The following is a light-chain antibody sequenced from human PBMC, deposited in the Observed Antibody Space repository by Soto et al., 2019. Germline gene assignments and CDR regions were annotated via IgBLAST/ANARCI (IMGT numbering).Light chain of an antibody. Sequence: EIVMTQSPATLSVSPGERATLSCRASQRISSNLAWYQQKPRQAPRLLIYGASTRATGIPARFSGSGSGTEFTLTISSLQYEDFAVYYCQQYNSWPPYTFGQGTKLEIK. J-gene: IGKJ2*01. CDR3: QQYNSWPPYT. CDR1: QRISSN. CDR2: GAS. V-gene: IGKV3-15*01.